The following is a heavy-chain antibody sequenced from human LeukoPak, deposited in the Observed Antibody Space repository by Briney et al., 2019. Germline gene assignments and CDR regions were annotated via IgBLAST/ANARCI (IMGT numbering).Heavy chain of an antibody. D-gene: IGHD6-19*01. J-gene: IGHJ2*01. CDR2: IYYTGST. Sequence: SETLSLTCTVSGGSVSSGSYYWSWIRQPPGKGLEWVAYIYYTGSTNSNPSLKSRVTISLDTSKSQFSLNLSSVTAADTAVYYCARDWRSVAGLPSWYFDLWGRGTLVTVSS. CDR3: ARDWRSVAGLPSWYFDL. CDR1: GGSVSSGSYY. V-gene: IGHV4-61*01.